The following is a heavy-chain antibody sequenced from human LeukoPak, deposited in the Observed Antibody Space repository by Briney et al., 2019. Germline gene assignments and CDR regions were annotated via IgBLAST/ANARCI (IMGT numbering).Heavy chain of an antibody. CDR3: ARGAPGSYDFWSGYPDAFDY. CDR1: GGSISSYY. D-gene: IGHD3-3*01. Sequence: SETLSLTCTVSGGSISSYYWSWIRQPPGKGLEWIGYIYYSGSTNYNPSLKSRVTISVDTSKSQFSLKLSSVTAADTAVYYCARGAPGSYDFWSGYPDAFDYWGQGTLVTVSS. V-gene: IGHV4-59*01. J-gene: IGHJ4*02. CDR2: IYYSGST.